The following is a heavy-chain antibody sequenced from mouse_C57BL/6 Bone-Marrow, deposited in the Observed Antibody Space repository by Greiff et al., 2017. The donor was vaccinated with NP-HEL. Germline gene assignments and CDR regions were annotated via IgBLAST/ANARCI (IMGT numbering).Heavy chain of an antibody. J-gene: IGHJ3*01. V-gene: IGHV1-81*01. CDR3: ARDYYGSWFAY. D-gene: IGHD1-1*01. CDR1: GYTFTSYG. CDR2: IYPRSGNT. Sequence: VKLVESGAELARPGASVKLSCKASGYTFTSYGISWVKQRTGQGLEWIGEIYPRSGNTYYNEKFKGKATLTADKSSSTAYMELRSLTSEDSAVYFCARDYYGSWFAYWGQGTLVTVSA.